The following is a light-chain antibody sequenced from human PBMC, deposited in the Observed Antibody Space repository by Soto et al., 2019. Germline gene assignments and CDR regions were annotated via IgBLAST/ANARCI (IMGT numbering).Light chain of an antibody. CDR1: RSVSNY. V-gene: IGKV3-11*01. Sequence: EIVLTQSPATLSLSPGESATLSCRASRSVSNYLAWYQQKPGQAPRLLIYDASSRPTDIPARFSGSGSGTDFTLTISSLEPEDFAVYYCQQRSDWPWTFGQGTKVDIK. CDR2: DAS. CDR3: QQRSDWPWT. J-gene: IGKJ1*01.